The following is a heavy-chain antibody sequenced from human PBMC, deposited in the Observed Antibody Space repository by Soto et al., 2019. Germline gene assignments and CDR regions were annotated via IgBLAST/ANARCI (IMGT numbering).Heavy chain of an antibody. CDR3: AKDNLHGGDECYHYYGLAG. D-gene: IGHD2-21*01. Sequence: GSLKLSCAASGVTFSAYDIHLVRQGPGKGLEWVALISYDGSKNDYADSAKGRFTIYRDKSKNTLYLQMNSMRTEDTAVYYCAKDNLHGGDECYHYYGLAGWGQGPTVTV. V-gene: IGHV3-30*18. J-gene: IGHJ6*02. CDR2: ISYDGSKN. CDR1: GVTFSAYD.